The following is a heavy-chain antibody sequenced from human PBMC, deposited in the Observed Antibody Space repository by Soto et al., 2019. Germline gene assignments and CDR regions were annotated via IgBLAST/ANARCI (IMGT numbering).Heavy chain of an antibody. CDR2: IYATGST. D-gene: IGHD1-1*01. J-gene: IGHJ5*02. CDR1: GASLAGDD. V-gene: IGHV4-4*07. CDR3: VRDGTKNLRDWFDP. Sequence: RSETLSITCNVSGASLAGDDWSWIRPTPGKGLEWIGRIYATGSTDYNPSLKSRLTMSVDMSKKQFSLTLRSVTAADTAMYYCVRDGTKNLRDWFDPWGQGILVTVSS.